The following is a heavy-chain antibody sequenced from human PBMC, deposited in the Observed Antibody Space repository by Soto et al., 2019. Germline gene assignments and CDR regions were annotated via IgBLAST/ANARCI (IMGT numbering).Heavy chain of an antibody. Sequence: SLILSCAASGFRFSDHYMDWVRQAPGKGLEWVGRITNKATTESAASVKGRFTISRDDSKDSLYLQMSSLKIEDTAVYCAREGALAGPDFDYWGQGSLVTVSS. V-gene: IGHV3-72*01. J-gene: IGHJ4*02. CDR1: GFRFSDHY. CDR3: AREGALAGPDFDY. CDR2: ITNKATT. D-gene: IGHD6-19*01.